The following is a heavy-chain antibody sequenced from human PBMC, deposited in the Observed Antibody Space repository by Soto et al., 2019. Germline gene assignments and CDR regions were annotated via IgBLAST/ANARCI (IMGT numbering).Heavy chain of an antibody. V-gene: IGHV1-3*01. J-gene: IGHJ6*02. CDR1: GYTFSTYA. Sequence: ASVKVSCKASGYTFSTYALHWVRQAPGQGLEWMGWINGGNGHTRYSQKSKDRVTISRDTPASTAYMELSGLRSEDTAVYYCARGKGMEENYYYYGMDVWGQGTTVTVSS. D-gene: IGHD1-1*01. CDR3: ARGKGMEENYYYYGMDV. CDR2: INGGNGHT.